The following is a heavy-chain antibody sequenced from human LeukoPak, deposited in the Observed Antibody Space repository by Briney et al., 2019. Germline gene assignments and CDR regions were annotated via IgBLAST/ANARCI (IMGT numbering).Heavy chain of an antibody. D-gene: IGHD3-10*01. V-gene: IGHV3-30*18. Sequence: GGSLRLSCAASGFTFSSHGMLWVGQAPGKGLEWVAVTSYDGSTKYYADSAKGRFNISRDNSKNTLYLQMNSLRVDDTAVYYCAKDATLFGDQYFDYWGQGTLVIVSS. CDR3: AKDATLFGDQYFDY. CDR2: TSYDGSTK. CDR1: GFTFSSHG. J-gene: IGHJ4*02.